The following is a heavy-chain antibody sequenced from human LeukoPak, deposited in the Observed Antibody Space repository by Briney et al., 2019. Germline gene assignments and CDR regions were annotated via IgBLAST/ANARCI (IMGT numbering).Heavy chain of an antibody. Sequence: SGTLSLTCTVSVGSVNTYYWSWLRQPPGKGLEWIGYIYYSGRTDYNPSLKSRVTMSVDTSRDQFSLKLTSVTAADTAVYYCARHLWSLDLRGFDYWAREPWSPSPQ. CDR3: ARHLWSLDLRGFDY. CDR2: IYYSGRT. V-gene: IGHV4-59*08. D-gene: IGHD3/OR15-3a*01. J-gene: IGHJ4*02. CDR1: VGSVNTYY.